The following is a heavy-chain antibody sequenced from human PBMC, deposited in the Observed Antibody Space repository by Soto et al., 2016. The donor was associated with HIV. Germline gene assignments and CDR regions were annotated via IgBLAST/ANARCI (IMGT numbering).Heavy chain of an antibody. J-gene: IGHJ6*02. V-gene: IGHV3-20*04. CDR2: INWNGGST. Sequence: EVQLVESGGGVVRPGGSLRLSCAASGFTFDDYGMSWVRQALGKGLEWVSGINWNGGSTTYADSVKGRFTISRDNAENFLYLQMNSLRAEDTALYYCARDRGYYYGSGSSKAVYYYGMDVWGQGTTVTVSS. D-gene: IGHD3-10*01. CDR1: GFTFDDYG. CDR3: ARDRGYYYGSGSSKAVYYYGMDV.